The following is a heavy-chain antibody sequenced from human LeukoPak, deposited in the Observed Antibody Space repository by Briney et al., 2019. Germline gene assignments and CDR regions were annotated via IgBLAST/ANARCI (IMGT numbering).Heavy chain of an antibody. D-gene: IGHD3-16*01. Sequence: SETLSLTCTVSGGSISSGDYDWSWIRQPPGKGREWIGYIYYSGSTYYNPSLKSRFTISVDTSKNQFPLKLSSVTAADTAVYYCASTLRTYALVDYWGQGTLVTVSS. J-gene: IGHJ4*02. CDR2: IYYSGST. V-gene: IGHV4-30-4*08. CDR3: ASTLRTYALVDY. CDR1: GGSISSGDYD.